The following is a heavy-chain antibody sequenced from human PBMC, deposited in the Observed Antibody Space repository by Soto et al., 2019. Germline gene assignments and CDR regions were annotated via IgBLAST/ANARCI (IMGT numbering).Heavy chain of an antibody. CDR2: ISYDGSNK. CDR1: GFTFSSYA. CDR3: ARDMELLWFGELLFHTLYYYYGMDV. V-gene: IGHV3-30-3*01. D-gene: IGHD3-10*01. J-gene: IGHJ6*02. Sequence: GGSLRLSCAASGFTFSSYAMHWVRQAPGKGLEWVAVISYDGSNKYYADSVKGRFTISRDNSKNTLYLQMNSLRAEDTAVYYCARDMELLWFGELLFHTLYYYYGMDVWGQGTTVTVSS.